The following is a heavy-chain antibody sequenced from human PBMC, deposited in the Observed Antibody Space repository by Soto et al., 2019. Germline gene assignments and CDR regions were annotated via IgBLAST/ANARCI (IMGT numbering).Heavy chain of an antibody. CDR1: GVAFSFYS. V-gene: IGHV3-23*01. Sequence: EVALLESGGGLVQPGGSLRLSCDVSGVAFSFYSMSWVRQAPGKGLEWVASISGNGATTYYAASGKGRFTFSRDNSKNTVHLQMNSLRGEDTAVYYCAKDRGGFTSGWEFFDCWGQGTLVTVSS. D-gene: IGHD6-19*01. J-gene: IGHJ4*02. CDR2: ISGNGATT. CDR3: AKDRGGFTSGWEFFDC.